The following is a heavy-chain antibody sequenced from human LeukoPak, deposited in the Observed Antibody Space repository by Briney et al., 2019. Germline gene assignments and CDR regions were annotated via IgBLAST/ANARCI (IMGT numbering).Heavy chain of an antibody. Sequence: ASVKVSCKASGYTFTSYGISWVRQAPGQGLEWMGWISAYNGNTNYAQKLQGRVTMTTDTSTSTAYMELRSLRSDDTAVYYCARDRRLSAAGQSTAMVSYYFDYWGQGTLVTVSS. CDR1: GYTFTSYG. J-gene: IGHJ4*02. CDR2: ISAYNGNT. D-gene: IGHD5-18*01. CDR3: ARDRRLSAAGQSTAMVSYYFDY. V-gene: IGHV1-18*01.